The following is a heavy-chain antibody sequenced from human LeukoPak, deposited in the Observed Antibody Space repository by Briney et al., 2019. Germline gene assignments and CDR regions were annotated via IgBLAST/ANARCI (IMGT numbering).Heavy chain of an antibody. Sequence: GGSLRLSCVASRFTFSKYWMTWVRQAPGKGLEWVANIRGDGSVKYLLDSVKGRFTISRDNVKNSLSLEMNNLRSEDTAVYFCSPDANYYDRSRHYFDAFDIWGQGTMVTVSS. CDR1: RFTFSKYW. V-gene: IGHV3-7*01. CDR2: IRGDGSVK. J-gene: IGHJ3*02. CDR3: SPDANYYDRSRHYFDAFDI. D-gene: IGHD3-22*01.